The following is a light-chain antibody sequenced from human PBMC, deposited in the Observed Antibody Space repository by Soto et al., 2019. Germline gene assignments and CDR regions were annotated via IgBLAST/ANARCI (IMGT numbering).Light chain of an antibody. V-gene: IGKV3D-20*01. Sequence: EIVLTQSPATLSLSPGERATLSCGASQSVSSSYLAWYQQKPGLAPRLLIYDASSRATGIPDRFSGSGSGTDFTLTISRLEHEDFAVYYCQQYGSSLRSLPIIFGQGTRLEIK. CDR2: DAS. CDR1: QSVSSSY. CDR3: QQYGSSLRSLPII. J-gene: IGKJ5*01.